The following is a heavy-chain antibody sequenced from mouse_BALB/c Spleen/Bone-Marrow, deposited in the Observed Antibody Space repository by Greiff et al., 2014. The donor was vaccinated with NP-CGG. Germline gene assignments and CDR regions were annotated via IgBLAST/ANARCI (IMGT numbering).Heavy chain of an antibody. V-gene: IGHV7-3*02. D-gene: IGHD1-3*01. J-gene: IGHJ3*01. CDR1: GFTFTDYY. Sequence: EVMLVESGGGLVQPGGSLRLSCATSGFTFTDYYMSWVRQPPGKALEWLGFIRNKANGYTTEYSASVKGRFTISRDNSQSILYPQMNTLRAEDSATYYCARDIKDDWFAYWGQGTLVTVSA. CDR3: ARDIKDDWFAY. CDR2: IRNKANGYTT.